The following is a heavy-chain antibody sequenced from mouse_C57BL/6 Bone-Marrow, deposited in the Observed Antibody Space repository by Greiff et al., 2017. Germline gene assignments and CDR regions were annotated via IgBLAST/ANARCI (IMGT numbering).Heavy chain of an antibody. J-gene: IGHJ4*01. Sequence: VQLQQPGAELVMPGASVKLSCKASGYTFTSYWMHWVKQRPGQGLEWIGEIDPSDSYTKYNQKFKGKSTFTVDKSSTTAYMQLSSLTSEDSAVYYCARENDYGRDCAMDYWGQGTSVTVSS. CDR1: GYTFTSYW. CDR3: ARENDYGRDCAMDY. CDR2: IDPSDSYT. D-gene: IGHD1-1*01. V-gene: IGHV1-69*01.